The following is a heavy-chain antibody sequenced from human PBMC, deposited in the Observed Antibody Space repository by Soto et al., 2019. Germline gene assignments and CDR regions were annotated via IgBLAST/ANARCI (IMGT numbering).Heavy chain of an antibody. D-gene: IGHD3-22*01. CDR2: IIPIFGTA. CDR3: ARTNYYDSSGYFVYFDY. CDR1: GGTFSSYA. V-gene: IGHV1-69*13. Sequence: GASVKVSCKASGGTFSSYAISWVRQAPGQGLEWMGGIIPIFGTANYAQKFQGRVTITADESTSTAYMELSSLRSEDTAVYYCARTNYYDSSGYFVYFDYWGQGTLVTVS. J-gene: IGHJ4*02.